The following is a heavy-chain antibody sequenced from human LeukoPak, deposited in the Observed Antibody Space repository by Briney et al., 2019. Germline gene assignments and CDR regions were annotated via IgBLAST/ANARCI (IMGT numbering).Heavy chain of an antibody. CDR1: GGSTSSSSYY. CDR3: ARYYDIPGYYFDY. D-gene: IGHD3-9*01. V-gene: IGHV4-39*01. Sequence: SETLSLTCTVSGGSTSSSSYYWGWIRQPPGKGLEWIGSIYYSGSTYYNPSLKSRVTISVDTSKNQFSLKLSSVTAADTAVYYCARYYDIPGYYFDYWGQGTLVTVSS. CDR2: IYYSGST. J-gene: IGHJ4*02.